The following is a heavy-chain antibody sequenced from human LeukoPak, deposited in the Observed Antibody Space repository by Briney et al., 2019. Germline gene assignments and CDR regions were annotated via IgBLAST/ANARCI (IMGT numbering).Heavy chain of an antibody. V-gene: IGHV4-4*07. D-gene: IGHD3-22*01. Sequence: SETLPLTCTVSGGSISSYYWSWIRQPAGKGLEWIGRIYTSGSTNYNPSLKSRVTMSVDTSKNQFSLKLSSVTAADTAVYYCARDQRVHYYDSSGYYFDYWGQGTLVTVSS. CDR3: ARDQRVHYYDSSGYYFDY. CDR1: GGSISSYY. J-gene: IGHJ4*02. CDR2: IYTSGST.